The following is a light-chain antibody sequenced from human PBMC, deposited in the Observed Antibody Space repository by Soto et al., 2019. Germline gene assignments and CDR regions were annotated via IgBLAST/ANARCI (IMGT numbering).Light chain of an antibody. J-gene: IGKJ2*01. CDR3: QQFGSSIPHT. CDR1: QVIGSRY. CDR2: GAS. V-gene: IGKV3-20*01. Sequence: EIVMTQSPGTLSLSPGERATISCRASQVIGSRYLAWYHQKSGQAPRLLISGASSRATGIPDRFSGSGSGTDFTLTISRLEPEDFGVYYCQQFGSSIPHTFGQGTKVDIK.